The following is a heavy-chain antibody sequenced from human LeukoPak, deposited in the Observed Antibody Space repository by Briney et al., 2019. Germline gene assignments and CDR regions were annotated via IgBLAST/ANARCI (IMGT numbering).Heavy chain of an antibody. V-gene: IGHV4-61*01. J-gene: IGHJ3*02. CDR3: ARDVTIFGVVRLGRAFDI. Sequence: SETLSLTCTVSGDSVSSGSSYWSWIRQPPGKGLEWIGYIYYTGSTNYNPSLKSRVTISVDTSKNQFSLKLSSVTAADTAVYYCARDVTIFGVVRLGRAFDIWGQGTMVTVSS. D-gene: IGHD3-3*01. CDR1: GDSVSSGSSY. CDR2: IYYTGST.